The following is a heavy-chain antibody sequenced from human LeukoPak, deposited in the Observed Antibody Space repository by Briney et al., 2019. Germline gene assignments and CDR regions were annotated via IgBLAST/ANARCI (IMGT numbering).Heavy chain of an antibody. CDR2: IRSTANGYAT. J-gene: IGHJ4*02. D-gene: IGHD3-10*01. CDR1: GFTFSGSA. Sequence: GGSLRLSCADSGFTFSGSAIHWVRQASGKGLEWVGRIRSTANGYATAYAASVRGRFTISRDDSKNTAYLQMDSLKTEDTAVYYCTGNYYGSGSYADFDYWGQGTLVTVSS. CDR3: TGNYYGSGSYADFDY. V-gene: IGHV3-73*01.